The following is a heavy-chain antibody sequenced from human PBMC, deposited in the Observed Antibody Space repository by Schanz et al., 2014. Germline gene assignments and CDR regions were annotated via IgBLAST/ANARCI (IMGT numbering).Heavy chain of an antibody. J-gene: IGHJ4*02. CDR1: GFTFRRDG. D-gene: IGHD3-3*01. Sequence: EVQMLESGGGLVQPGGSLRLSCVASGFTFRRDGMSLVRQAPGKGLEWVSVIAGDGGGPNYVDSVKGRFTISRDNSDNTLYLQMNNLRAEDTAVYYCARGSGTFDSWGQGTLVTVSS. CDR2: IAGDGGGP. CDR3: ARGSGTFDS. V-gene: IGHV3-23*01.